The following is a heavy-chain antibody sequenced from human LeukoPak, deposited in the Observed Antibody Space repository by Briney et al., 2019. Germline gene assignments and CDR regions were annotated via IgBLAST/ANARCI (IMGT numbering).Heavy chain of an antibody. J-gene: IGHJ5*02. Sequence: SETLSLTCTASGGSISSYYWSWIRQPAGKGLEWIGRIYTSGSTNYNPSLKSRVTMSVDTSKNQFSLKLSSVTAADTAVYYCARDRSGRFLEWTGSWFDPWGQGTLVTVSS. CDR3: ARDRSGRFLEWTGSWFDP. CDR1: GGSISSYY. CDR2: IYTSGST. V-gene: IGHV4-4*07. D-gene: IGHD3-3*01.